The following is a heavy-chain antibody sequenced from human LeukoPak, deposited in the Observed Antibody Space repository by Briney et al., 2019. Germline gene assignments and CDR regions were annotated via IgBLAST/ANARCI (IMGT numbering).Heavy chain of an antibody. Sequence: GGSLRLSCAASGFSISTCAMSWVRQAPGKGLEWVSVISTTGVTTYYADSVKGRFTISRDNSRDTLYLQMNSLRAEDTAVYYCAKALGRGNYYAFDYWGQGTLVTVSS. J-gene: IGHJ4*02. CDR1: GFSISTCA. CDR2: ISTTGVTT. D-gene: IGHD1-26*01. V-gene: IGHV3-23*01. CDR3: AKALGRGNYYAFDY.